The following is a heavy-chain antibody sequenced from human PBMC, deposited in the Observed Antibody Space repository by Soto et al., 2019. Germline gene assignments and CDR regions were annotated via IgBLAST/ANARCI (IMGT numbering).Heavy chain of an antibody. CDR2: ISGIGGST. D-gene: IGHD3-22*01. CDR3: ASSYDSSGYYYYYYGMDV. Sequence: PGGSLSLSCAASGFTFTSYAMSWLRPPPGKELEWVSVISGIGGSTYYADSVKGRFTISRDNSKNTLFLQMNNLRADDTAVYYCASSYDSSGYYYYYYGMDVWGQGTTVTVSS. J-gene: IGHJ6*02. V-gene: IGHV3-23*01. CDR1: GFTFTSYA.